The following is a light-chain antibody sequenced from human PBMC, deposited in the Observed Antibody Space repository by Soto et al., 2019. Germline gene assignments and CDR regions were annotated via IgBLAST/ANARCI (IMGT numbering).Light chain of an antibody. CDR1: QSSSSW. J-gene: IGKJ1*01. Sequence: DIQMTQSPSTLSASPGDRVTITCRASQSSSSWLAWYQQKPGKAPKRLIYRASSVESGVPSKFSGSGSGTEFPLTISSLQPNDFATYYCQQYNDCPWTFGQGTKVEIK. CDR2: RAS. CDR3: QQYNDCPWT. V-gene: IGKV1-5*03.